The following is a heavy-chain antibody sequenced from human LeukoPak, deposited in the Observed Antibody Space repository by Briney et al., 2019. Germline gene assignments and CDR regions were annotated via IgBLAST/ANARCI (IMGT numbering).Heavy chain of an antibody. V-gene: IGHV3-48*01. J-gene: IGHJ4*02. CDR1: GFTFSSYS. CDR3: AKDTPTTGYHLDS. D-gene: IGHD1-1*01. Sequence: GGSLRLSCAASGFTFSSYSMNWVRQAPGEGLEWVSYISSLSGTIYYADSVKGRFTISRDNAKNSLYLQMDSLRAEDTAVYYCAKDTPTTGYHLDSWGQGTLVTVSS. CDR2: ISSLSGTI.